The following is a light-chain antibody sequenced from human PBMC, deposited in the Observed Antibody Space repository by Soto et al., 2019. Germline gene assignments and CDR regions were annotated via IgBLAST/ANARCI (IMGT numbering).Light chain of an antibody. CDR1: IDDVTAYYR. J-gene: IGLJ3*02. CDR3: GTWDSSLSAPNWV. V-gene: IGLV2-18*02. Sequence: QSVLTQPPSVSGSPGQSVTISCSGTIDDVTAYYRVSWYQQTPGTAPKLMIYDVSNRPSGVPDRFSGSRSGNTASLTISGLQAEDEGDYYCGTWDSSLSAPNWVFGGGTKVTVL. CDR2: DVS.